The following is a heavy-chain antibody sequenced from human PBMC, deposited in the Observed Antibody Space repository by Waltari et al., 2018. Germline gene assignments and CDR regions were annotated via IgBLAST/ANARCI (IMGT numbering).Heavy chain of an antibody. J-gene: IGHJ6*02. Sequence: EVQLLESGGGLVQHGGSLRLSCAASGFTFSSYAMSWVRKAPGKGLEWVSAISGSGGRTYYADSVKRRFTISRDNSKNTLYLHMNSLRAEHTAVYYCAKPVYYDFWSGYSNYYYYGMDVWGQGTTVTVSS. CDR3: AKPVYYDFWSGYSNYYYYGMDV. D-gene: IGHD3-3*01. CDR2: ISGSGGRT. V-gene: IGHV3-23*01. CDR1: GFTFSSYA.